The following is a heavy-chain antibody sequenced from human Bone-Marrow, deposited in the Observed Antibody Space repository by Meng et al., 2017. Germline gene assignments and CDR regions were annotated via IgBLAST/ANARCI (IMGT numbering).Heavy chain of an antibody. D-gene: IGHD6-13*01. CDR1: GLSFTDAW. Sequence: GGTLRLSCVASGLSFTDAWMSWVRQAPGQGLEWVGRINRNSDGGTIDYAAPVKGRFTISRDDSKNTLYLQMDSLITEDTAVYFCATGAAAADHWGQGTLVTVSS. V-gene: IGHV3-15*01. J-gene: IGHJ4*02. CDR3: ATGAAAADH. CDR2: INRNSDGGTI.